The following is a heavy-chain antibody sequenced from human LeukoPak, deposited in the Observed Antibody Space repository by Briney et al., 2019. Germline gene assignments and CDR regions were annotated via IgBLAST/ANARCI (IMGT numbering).Heavy chain of an antibody. CDR2: IYYSGTT. CDR3: ARIHHARDGYNPPYYYHMDV. D-gene: IGHD5-24*01. V-gene: IGHV4-39*01. CDR1: DGSISSSVYY. J-gene: IGHJ6*03. Sequence: PSETLSLTCTVSDGSISSSVYYWGWIRQPPGKGLEWVATIYYSGTTYYNPSLESRVTISIDTSKSQFSLKLWSVSATDTAVYYLARIHHARDGYNPPYYYHMDVWDKGTTVTVSS.